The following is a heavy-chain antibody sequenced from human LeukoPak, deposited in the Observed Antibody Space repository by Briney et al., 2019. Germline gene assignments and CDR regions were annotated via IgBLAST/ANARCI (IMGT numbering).Heavy chain of an antibody. CDR1: GDSISRYY. CDR2: IYYSGSA. D-gene: IGHD3-10*01. J-gene: IGHJ4*02. V-gene: IGHV4-59*08. Sequence: PSETLSLTCTVSGDSISRYYWSWIRQPPGKGPEWIGHIYYSGSANYNPSLKSRVTISIDTSKNQFSLKLSSVTAADTAMYYCARHIGRVLPFDYWGLGTLVTVSS. CDR3: ARHIGRVLPFDY.